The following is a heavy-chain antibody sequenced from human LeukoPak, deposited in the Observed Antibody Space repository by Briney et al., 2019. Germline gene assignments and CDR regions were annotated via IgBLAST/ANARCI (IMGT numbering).Heavy chain of an antibody. D-gene: IGHD6-19*01. CDR3: ATQSGSSGGY. CDR1: GFTFSSYA. Sequence: GGSLRLSCAASGFTFSSYAMSWVRQAPGKGLEWVSAISGSGGSTYYADSVKGRFTISRDNSRNTLYLQMDSLRAEDTAVYYCATQSGSSGGYWGQGALVTVSS. J-gene: IGHJ4*02. V-gene: IGHV3-23*01. CDR2: ISGSGGST.